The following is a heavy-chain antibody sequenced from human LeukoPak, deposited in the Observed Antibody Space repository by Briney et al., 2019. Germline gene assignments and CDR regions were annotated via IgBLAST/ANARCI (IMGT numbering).Heavy chain of an antibody. Sequence: PGGCLRLSCAASGFTFSTYGMTWVRLAPGKGLEWVANIKQDGSQKYYVDSVKGRFTISRDNAKNSLYLQMDSLRAEDTAVYYCARDTGCAGGTCFSFYDYWGQGTLVTVSS. D-gene: IGHD2-15*01. V-gene: IGHV3-7*01. J-gene: IGHJ4*02. CDR3: ARDTGCAGGTCFSFYDY. CDR2: IKQDGSQK. CDR1: GFTFSTYG.